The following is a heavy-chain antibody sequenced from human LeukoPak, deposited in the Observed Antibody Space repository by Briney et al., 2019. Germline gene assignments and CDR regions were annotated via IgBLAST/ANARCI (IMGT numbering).Heavy chain of an antibody. CDR2: ISWNSGSI. CDR3: ARDAYGWFGMDV. J-gene: IGHJ6*02. CDR1: GFTFYDYA. V-gene: IGHV3-9*01. Sequence: GGSLXLSCAASGFTFYDYAMHWVRQAPGKGLEWVSHISWNSGSIGYADSVKGRFTISRANAQNSLYLQMNSLRPEDTALYYCARDAYGWFGMDVWGQGTTVTVSS. D-gene: IGHD2-15*01.